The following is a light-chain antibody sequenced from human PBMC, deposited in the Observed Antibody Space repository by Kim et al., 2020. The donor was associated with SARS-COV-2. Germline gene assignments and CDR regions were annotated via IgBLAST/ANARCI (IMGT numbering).Light chain of an antibody. CDR2: EVI. CDR1: ISDVGDYDY. V-gene: IGLV2-8*01. CDR3: SSYAGNNKWV. Sequence: QSALTQPPSASGSPGQSVTISCTGTISDVGDYDYVSWYQQHPDRAPKLMIYEVIKRPSGVSDRFSGSKSGNTASLTVSGIQAEDEAVYFCSSYAGNNKWVFGGGTQLTVL. J-gene: IGLJ3*02.